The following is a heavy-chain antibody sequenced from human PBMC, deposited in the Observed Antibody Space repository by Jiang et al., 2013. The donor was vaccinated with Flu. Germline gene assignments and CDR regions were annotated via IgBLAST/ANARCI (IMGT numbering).Heavy chain of an antibody. V-gene: IGHV1-46*01. CDR1: GYTFTSYY. CDR2: INPSGGST. CDR3: ARGGYYDYVWGSYRYLSHFDY. J-gene: IGHJ4*02. D-gene: IGHD3-16*02. Sequence: GYTFTSYYMHWVRQAPGQGLEWMGIINPSGGSTSYAQKFQGRVTMTRDTSTSTVYMELSSLRSEDTAVYYCARGGYYDYVWGSYRYLSHFDYWGQGTLVTVSS.